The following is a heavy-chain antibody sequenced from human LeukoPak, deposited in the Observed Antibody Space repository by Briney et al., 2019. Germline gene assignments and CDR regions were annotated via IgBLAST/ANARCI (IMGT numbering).Heavy chain of an antibody. CDR3: ARGSSTGPRTTQRLRGTIKRGHFDI. V-gene: IGHV1-69*05. D-gene: IGHD1-1*01. J-gene: IGHJ3*02. CDR2: IIPIFGTA. Sequence: ASVKVSCKASGGTFSSYAISWVRQAPGQGLEWMGGIIPIFGTANYAQSFQGRVTITTDESTSTTYMELSSLRSEDTAVYYCARGSSTGPRTTQRLRGTIKRGHFDIWGQGTMVTVSS. CDR1: GGTFSSYA.